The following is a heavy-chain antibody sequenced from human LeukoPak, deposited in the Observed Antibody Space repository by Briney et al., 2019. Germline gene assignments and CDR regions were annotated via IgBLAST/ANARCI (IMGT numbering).Heavy chain of an antibody. CDR1: GYTFTGYY. J-gene: IGHJ5*02. V-gene: IGHV1-2*02. CDR3: ARARIAARNWFDP. Sequence: GASVKVSCKASGYTFTGYYMHWVRQAPGQGLEWMGWINPNSGGTNYAQKFQGRVTMTGDTSISTAYMELSRLRPDDTAVYYCARARIAARNWFDPWGQGTLVTVSS. D-gene: IGHD6-6*01. CDR2: INPNSGGT.